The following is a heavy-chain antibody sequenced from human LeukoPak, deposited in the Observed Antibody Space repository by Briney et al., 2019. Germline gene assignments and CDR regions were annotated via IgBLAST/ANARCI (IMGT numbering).Heavy chain of an antibody. CDR2: IYNSGST. CDR1: GGSISSYY. Sequence: SETLSLTCTVSGGSISSYYWSWIRQPPGKGLEWIGYIYNSGSTNYNPSLKSRVTISVDTSKNQFSLKVSSVTAADTAVYYCARVFDSGSQAYFYYMDVWGKGTTVTIFS. J-gene: IGHJ6*03. V-gene: IGHV4-59*01. CDR3: ARVFDSGSQAYFYYMDV. D-gene: IGHD3-10*01.